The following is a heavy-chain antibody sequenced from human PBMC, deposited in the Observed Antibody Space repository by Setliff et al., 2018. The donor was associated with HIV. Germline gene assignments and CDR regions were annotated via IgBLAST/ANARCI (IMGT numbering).Heavy chain of an antibody. J-gene: IGHJ3*01. D-gene: IGHD3-10*01. CDR3: ARQSYYVTGSFYTDVFDL. CDR2: VFYTGST. Sequence: PSETLSLTCSVSGDSINNNNYYWGWIRQPPGKGLEWIASVFYTGSTYYRPSLKSRVTLSVELSKNHFSLELNSVTAADTAVYYCARQSYYVTGSFYTDVFDLWGQGTVVTVSS. CDR1: GDSINNNNYY. V-gene: IGHV4-39*01.